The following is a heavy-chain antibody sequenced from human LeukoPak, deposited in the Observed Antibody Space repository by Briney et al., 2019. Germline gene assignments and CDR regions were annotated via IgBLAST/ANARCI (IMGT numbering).Heavy chain of an antibody. V-gene: IGHV1-18*01. CDR1: GYTFTSYG. CDR2: ISAYNGNT. CDR3: ARGKSPPVWAPSDY. Sequence: GASVKVSCKASGYTFTSYGNSWVRQAPGQGLEWMGWISAYNGNTNYAQKLQGRVTMTTDTSTSTAYMELRSLRSDDTAVYYCARGKSPPVWAPSDYWGQGTLVTVSS. D-gene: IGHD1-26*01. J-gene: IGHJ4*02.